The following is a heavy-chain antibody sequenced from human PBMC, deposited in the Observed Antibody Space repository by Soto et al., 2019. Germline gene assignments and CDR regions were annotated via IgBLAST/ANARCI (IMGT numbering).Heavy chain of an antibody. J-gene: IGHJ4*02. CDR2: INKDGSQK. CDR3: ARDGGYSSGWYLGFDY. CDR1: GFTLSNYW. V-gene: IGHV3-7*01. D-gene: IGHD6-19*01. Sequence: GSLRLSCAASGFTLSNYWMTWVRQAPGKGLEWVANINKDGSQKNYVDSVKGRLTIARDNAKNSLYLQMNSLRAEDTAVYYCARDGGYSSGWYLGFDYWGQGTLVTVSS.